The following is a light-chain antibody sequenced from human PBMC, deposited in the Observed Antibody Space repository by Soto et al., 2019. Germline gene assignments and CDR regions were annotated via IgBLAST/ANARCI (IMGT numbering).Light chain of an antibody. CDR2: GAS. J-gene: IGKJ3*01. Sequence: EIVLTQSPGTLSLSPGERATLSCRASQSVSSSYLAWYQQKPGQAPRLLIYGASSRATGIPDRFSGSGSGTDFTLTISRLEPDDFAVDYCQQYGSYPLFAFGPGTKVDIK. V-gene: IGKV3-20*01. CDR3: QQYGSYPLFA. CDR1: QSVSSSY.